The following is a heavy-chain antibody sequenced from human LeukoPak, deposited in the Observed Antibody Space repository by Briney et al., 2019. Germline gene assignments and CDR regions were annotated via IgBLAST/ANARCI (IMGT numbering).Heavy chain of an antibody. J-gene: IGHJ5*02. V-gene: IGHV1-24*01. CDR3: ATIRFLEWLLEVGWFDP. Sequence: ASVKVSCKXSGYTLTELSMHWVRQAPGKGLEWMGGFDPEDGETIYAQKFQGRVTMTEDTSTDTAYMELSSLRSEDTAVYYCATIRFLEWLLEVGWFDPWGQGTLVTVSS. CDR1: GYTLTELS. CDR2: FDPEDGET. D-gene: IGHD3-3*01.